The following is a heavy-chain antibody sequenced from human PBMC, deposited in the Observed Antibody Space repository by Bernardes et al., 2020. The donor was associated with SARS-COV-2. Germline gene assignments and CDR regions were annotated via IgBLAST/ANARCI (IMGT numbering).Heavy chain of an antibody. D-gene: IGHD3-3*01. V-gene: IGHV3-23*01. CDR1: GSSSSSHA. CDR2: ISGRVGNT. Sequence: GGSLSLSCAASGSSSSSHAMSWVRQAPGNGLEWVSVISGRVGNTYYADSVTGRFTISRDNSKSTLYLQMNSLGAVDTTVYLCEKDNGAGVTDYTFDYWGQGTLVTVST. CDR3: EKDNGAGVTDYTFDY. J-gene: IGHJ4*02.